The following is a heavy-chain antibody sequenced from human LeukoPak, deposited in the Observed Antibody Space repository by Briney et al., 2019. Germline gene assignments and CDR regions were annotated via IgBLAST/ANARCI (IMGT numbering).Heavy chain of an antibody. V-gene: IGHV4-59*01. CDR1: GGSISGYY. CDR3: ARAAEYSSGWYLFDY. J-gene: IGHJ4*02. CDR2: IYSSGST. D-gene: IGHD6-19*01. Sequence: SETLSLTCTVSGGSISGYYWSWIRQPPGKGLEWIGYIYSSGSTNYNPSLKSRVTISIDTSKNQFSLNLTSVTAADTAVYYCARAAEYSSGWYLFDYWGQGILVTVSA.